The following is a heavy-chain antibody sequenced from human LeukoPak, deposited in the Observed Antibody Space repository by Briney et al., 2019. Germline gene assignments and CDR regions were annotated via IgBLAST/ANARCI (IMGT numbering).Heavy chain of an antibody. D-gene: IGHD1-26*01. Sequence: PQTPSLSPTVSRVSLSSYYSRSVSHTPPGGLWWGCYIYYSGSTNYNPSLRRRVTISVDTSKHQFSLKLSSVTAADAAVYYCARGIVGATAYYFDYWGQGTLVTVSS. CDR3: ARGIVGATAYYFDY. J-gene: IGHJ4*02. CDR2: IYYSGST. V-gene: IGHV4-59*01. CDR1: RVSLSSYY.